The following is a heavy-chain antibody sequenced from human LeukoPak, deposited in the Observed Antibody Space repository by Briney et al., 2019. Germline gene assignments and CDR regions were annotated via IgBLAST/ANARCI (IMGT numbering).Heavy chain of an antibody. CDR2: ISGDDGST. D-gene: IGHD5-18*01. Sequence: PGGSLRLSCAASGFTFSTYAMSWVRQAPGKGLEWVSAISGDDGSTYYADSLKGRFTISRDNSKNTLYLQMNSLRAEDTAVYYRAKDISQGYTYGFIEQDFWGQGTPVTVSS. J-gene: IGHJ4*02. CDR3: AKDISQGYTYGFIEQDF. V-gene: IGHV3-23*01. CDR1: GFTFSTYA.